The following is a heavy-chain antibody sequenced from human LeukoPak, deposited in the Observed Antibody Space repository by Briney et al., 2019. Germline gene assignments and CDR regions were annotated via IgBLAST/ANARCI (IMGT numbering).Heavy chain of an antibody. V-gene: IGHV3-23*01. CDR2: ISGSGGST. D-gene: IGHD6-13*01. J-gene: IGHJ6*03. CDR3: AKHPTGYSSSWYNYYYYMDV. Sequence: GGTLRLSCAASGFTFSSYGMSWVRQAPGKGLEWVSAISGSGGSTYYADSVKGRFTISRDNSKNTLYLQMNSLRAEDTAVYYCAKHPTGYSSSWYNYYYYMDVWGKGTTVTVSS. CDR1: GFTFSSYG.